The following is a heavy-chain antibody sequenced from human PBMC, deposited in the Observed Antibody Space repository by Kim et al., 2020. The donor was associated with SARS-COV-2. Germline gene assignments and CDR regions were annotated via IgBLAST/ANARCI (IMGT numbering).Heavy chain of an antibody. CDR1: GGSVNTTTYY. CDR3: SSHSGNYSLSYYGMDV. V-gene: IGHV4-39*01. D-gene: IGHD1-26*01. Sequence: SETLSLTCTVSGGSVNTTTYYWGWIRQPPGKGLEWIGSIHYGGVTYYNPFLKRRVNISVDASKNQFSVKLSSVTAADTAVYYCSSHSGNYSLSYYGMDV. J-gene: IGHJ6*01. CDR2: IHYGGVT.